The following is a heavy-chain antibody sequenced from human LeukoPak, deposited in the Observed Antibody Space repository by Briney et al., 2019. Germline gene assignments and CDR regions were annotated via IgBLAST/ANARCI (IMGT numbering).Heavy chain of an antibody. Sequence: TSETLSLTCTVSGGSISSGNYYWSWIRQPAGKGLEWIGRTYTNGRTNYNPSLKSRVTMSVDTSKNQFSLKLSPVTAADTAVYYCAREYYYDSSGYYAVHFDYWGQGTLVTVSS. J-gene: IGHJ4*02. V-gene: IGHV4-61*02. D-gene: IGHD3-22*01. CDR3: AREYYYDSSGYYAVHFDY. CDR1: GGSISSGNYY. CDR2: TYTNGRT.